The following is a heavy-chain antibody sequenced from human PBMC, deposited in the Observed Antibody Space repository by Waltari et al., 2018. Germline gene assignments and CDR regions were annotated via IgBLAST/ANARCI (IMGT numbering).Heavy chain of an antibody. D-gene: IGHD6-19*01. V-gene: IGHV4-39*01. J-gene: IGHJ4*02. Sequence: QLQLQESGPGLVKPSETLSLTCTVSGDSISGSNYYWGWIRQPPGQGLEWIGRISYSGTTYCNPSLKSRVTMSVDTSKNQFSLNLSSVTAADTAVFYCVRPGSSVGWYYFDYWGQGTLVTVSS. CDR2: ISYSGTT. CDR3: VRPGSSVGWYYFDY. CDR1: GDSISGSNYY.